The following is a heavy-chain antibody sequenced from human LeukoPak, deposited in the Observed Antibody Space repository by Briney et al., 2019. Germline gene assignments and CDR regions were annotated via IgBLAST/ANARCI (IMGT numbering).Heavy chain of an antibody. J-gene: IGHJ4*02. D-gene: IGHD3-22*01. CDR3: TRAPPGMTMMTDY. CDR2: VSTNDGNT. CDR1: GYTFTNYH. Sequence: ASVSVSCKASGYTFTNYHIAWVRQAPGQGREWMGWVSTNDGNTVYAQRLQGRVTMTTDTSTSVAYMELRSLTSDDTAVYYCTRAPPGMTMMTDYWGQGTLVTVSS. V-gene: IGHV1-18*01.